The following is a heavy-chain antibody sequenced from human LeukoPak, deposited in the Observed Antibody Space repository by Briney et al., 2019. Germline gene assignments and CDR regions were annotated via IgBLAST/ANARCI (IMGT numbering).Heavy chain of an antibody. D-gene: IGHD3-10*01. Sequence: PGGSLRLSCAASGFTFSSYSMNWVRHAPGEGLEWVSYISSSSSMIYYADSVKGRFTISRDNAKNSLFLQMSSLRDEDTAVYFCARDHHTYYYGSGAGSWFDPWGQGTLVTVSS. V-gene: IGHV3-48*02. CDR2: ISSSSSMI. CDR3: ARDHHTYYYGSGAGSWFDP. CDR1: GFTFSSYS. J-gene: IGHJ5*02.